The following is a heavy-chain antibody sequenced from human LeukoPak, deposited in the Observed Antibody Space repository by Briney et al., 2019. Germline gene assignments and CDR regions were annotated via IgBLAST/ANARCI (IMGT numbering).Heavy chain of an antibody. D-gene: IGHD1-7*01. CDR3: AKDQNFRPSAFFDS. CDR1: GFTFSNYW. J-gene: IGHJ4*02. V-gene: IGHV3-7*01. Sequence: GESLRLSFTASGFTFSNYWMSWVGQAPGKGPEWVANIKEDGRETYYLDSVEGRFTISRDNARNSLELQMNSLRVEDTAVYYCAKDQNFRPSAFFDSWGQGTLVPVSS. CDR2: IKEDGRET.